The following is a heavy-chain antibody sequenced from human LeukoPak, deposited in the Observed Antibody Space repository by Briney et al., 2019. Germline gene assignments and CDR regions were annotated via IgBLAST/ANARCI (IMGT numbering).Heavy chain of an antibody. J-gene: IGHJ3*02. V-gene: IGHV4-59*01. CDR2: IHYSGSI. Sequence: PSETLSLTCTVSGGSISSYYWSWIRQPPGRGLEWIGYIHYSGSINSNPSLKSRVTISVDTSKNQFSLRLSSVTAADTAVYYCARVGSYAFDIWGQGTMVTVSS. CDR3: ARVGSYAFDI. CDR1: GGSISSYY.